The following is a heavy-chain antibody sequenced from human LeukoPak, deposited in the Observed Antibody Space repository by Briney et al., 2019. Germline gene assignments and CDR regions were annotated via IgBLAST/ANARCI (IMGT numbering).Heavy chain of an antibody. Sequence: SETLSLTCTVSGGSISSYYWSWIRQPPGKGLEWIGYIYYSGSTNYNPSLKSRVTISVDTSKNQFSLKLSSVTAADTAVYYCARHVPPYSSSSGARTRVGWLDPWGQGTLVTVSS. CDR2: IYYSGST. CDR1: GGSISSYY. D-gene: IGHD6-6*01. V-gene: IGHV4-59*08. CDR3: ARHVPPYSSSSGARTRVGWLDP. J-gene: IGHJ5*02.